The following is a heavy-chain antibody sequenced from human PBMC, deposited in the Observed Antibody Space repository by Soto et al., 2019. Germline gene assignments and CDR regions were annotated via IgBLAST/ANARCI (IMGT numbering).Heavy chain of an antibody. CDR2: IYSGGST. J-gene: IGHJ4*02. CDR1: XFTVSSXY. Sequence: SXAAXXFTVSSXYXSWVRQAPGKGLEWVSVIYSGGSTYYADSVKGRFTISRDNSKNTLYLQMNSLRAEDTAVYYCARSNSSSWTHYFDYWGQGTLVTVPS. V-gene: IGHV3-53*01. D-gene: IGHD6-13*01. CDR3: ARSNSSSWTHYFDY.